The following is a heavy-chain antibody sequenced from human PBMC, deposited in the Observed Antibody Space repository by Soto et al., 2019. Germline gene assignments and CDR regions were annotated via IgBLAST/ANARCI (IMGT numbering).Heavy chain of an antibody. CDR3: ARDLAAAGQFDC. Sequence: QVQLVQSGAEVKKPGASVKVSCKASGYTFTNYAFSWVRQAPGQGLEWMGWISAYNGNTNYTQKLQGRVTMTTDTSTSTAYIELTGLSSDDTAVYYCARDLAAAGQFDCWGQGTLVTVSS. CDR2: ISAYNGNT. V-gene: IGHV1-18*01. J-gene: IGHJ4*02. CDR1: GYTFTNYA. D-gene: IGHD6-13*01.